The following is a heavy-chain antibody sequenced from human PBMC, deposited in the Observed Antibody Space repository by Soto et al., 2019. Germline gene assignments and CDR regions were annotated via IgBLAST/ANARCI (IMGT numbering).Heavy chain of an antibody. Sequence: SETLSLTCTVSGGSILSSISYWGGIRQPPGKGLEWIGSIYYSGNTYYNPSLKSRVTISVDTAKNQFSLKLSSVTAADTAVYYCARGRRYSGSGMDVWGQGTTVTVS. CDR1: GGSILSSISY. V-gene: IGHV4-39*01. J-gene: IGHJ6*02. CDR3: ARGRRYSGSGMDV. CDR2: IYYSGNT. D-gene: IGHD1-26*01.